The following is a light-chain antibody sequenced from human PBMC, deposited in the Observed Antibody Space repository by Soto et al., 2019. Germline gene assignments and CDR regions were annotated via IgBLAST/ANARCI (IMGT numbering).Light chain of an antibody. CDR2: DAS. Sequence: DIQMTQSPSNLSASVGDRVTITCRASQTITTWLAWYEQKPGKAPKLLVFDASSLGSGVPSRVSGSGSGTEFSLTISSLQPDDFATYFCQQYHSYWTFGQGTKVEIK. J-gene: IGKJ1*01. CDR1: QTITTW. V-gene: IGKV1-5*01. CDR3: QQYHSYWT.